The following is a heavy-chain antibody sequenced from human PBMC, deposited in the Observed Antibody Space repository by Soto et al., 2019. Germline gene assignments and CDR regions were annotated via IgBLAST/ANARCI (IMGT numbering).Heavy chain of an antibody. Sequence: GGSLRLSCAASGFTFSSYAMSWVRQAPGKGLEWVSAISGSGGSTYYADSVKGRFTISRDNSKNTLYLQMNSLRAEDTAVYYCATQVVAATSTIDYWGQGTLVTVSS. V-gene: IGHV3-23*01. CDR2: ISGSGGST. J-gene: IGHJ4*02. CDR3: ATQVVAATSTIDY. CDR1: GFTFSSYA. D-gene: IGHD2-15*01.